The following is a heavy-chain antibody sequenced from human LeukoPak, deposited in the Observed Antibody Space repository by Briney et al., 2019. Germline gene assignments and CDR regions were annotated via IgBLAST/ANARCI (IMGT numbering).Heavy chain of an antibody. CDR1: GFTFSNAW. Sequence: GGSLRLSCAASGFTFSNAWMSWVRQAPGKGLEWVGRIKSKTDGGTTDYAAPVKGTFTISRDDSKNTLYLQMNSLKTEDTAVYYCTTARGYTLRLAEFFQHWGQGTLVTVSS. J-gene: IGHJ1*01. D-gene: IGHD5-12*01. CDR3: TTARGYTLRLAEFFQH. CDR2: IKSKTDGGTT. V-gene: IGHV3-15*01.